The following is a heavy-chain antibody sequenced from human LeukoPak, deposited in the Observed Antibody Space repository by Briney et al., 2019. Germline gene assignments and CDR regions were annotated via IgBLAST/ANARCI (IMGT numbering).Heavy chain of an antibody. V-gene: IGHV1-2*02. CDR3: ASCGGSCYRGNDAFDI. J-gene: IGHJ3*02. CDR1: GYTFTGYY. CDR2: INPNSGGT. Sequence: ASVKVSCKASGYTFTGYYMHWVRQAPGQGLKWMGWINPNSGGTNYAQKFQGRVTMTRDTSISTAYMELSRLRSDDTAVYYCASCGGSCYRGNDAFDIWGQGTMVTVSS. D-gene: IGHD2-15*01.